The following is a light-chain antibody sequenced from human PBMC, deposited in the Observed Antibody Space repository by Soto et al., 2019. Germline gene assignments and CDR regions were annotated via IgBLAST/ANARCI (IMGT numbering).Light chain of an antibody. J-gene: IGLJ1*01. V-gene: IGLV2-14*01. Sequence: QSALTQPASVSGSPGQSITISCTGTSSDVGGYNYVSWYQQHPGKAPKLMIYDVSNRPSGVSNRFSGSKSGIRASLTISGLQAEDEADYYCSSYTDSDTYVFGTGTKLTVL. CDR1: SSDVGGYNY. CDR2: DVS. CDR3: SSYTDSDTYV.